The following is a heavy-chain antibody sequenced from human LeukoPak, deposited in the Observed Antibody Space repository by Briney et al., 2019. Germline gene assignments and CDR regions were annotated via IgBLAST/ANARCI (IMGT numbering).Heavy chain of an antibody. D-gene: IGHD2-15*01. V-gene: IGHV3-43D*03. CDR1: GFTFDDYA. CDR3: AKDKAPSYCSGGSCLVWIFDY. Sequence: GGSLRLSCAASGFTFDDYAMHWVRQAPGKGLEWVSLISWDSGSTYYADSVKGRFTISRDNSKNSLYLQMNSLRAEDTALYYCAKDKAPSYCSGGSCLVWIFDYWGQGTLVTVSS. CDR2: ISWDSGST. J-gene: IGHJ4*02.